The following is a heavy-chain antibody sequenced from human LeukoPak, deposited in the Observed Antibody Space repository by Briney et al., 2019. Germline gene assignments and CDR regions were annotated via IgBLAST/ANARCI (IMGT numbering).Heavy chain of an antibody. CDR3: ARGNLGVNYNYYYGMDV. J-gene: IGHJ6*02. Sequence: PSQTLSLTCAVSGGSISSGGYSWSRIRQPPGKGLEWIGYIYHSGSTYYNPPLKSRVTISVDRSKNQFSLKLSSVTAADTAVYYCARGNLGVNYNYYYGMDVWGQGTTVTVSS. CDR2: IYHSGST. D-gene: IGHD3-16*02. V-gene: IGHV4-30-2*01. CDR1: GGSISSGGYS.